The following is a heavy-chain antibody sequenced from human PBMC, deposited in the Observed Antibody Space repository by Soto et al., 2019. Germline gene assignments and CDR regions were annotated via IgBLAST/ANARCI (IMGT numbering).Heavy chain of an antibody. J-gene: IGHJ4*02. V-gene: IGHV1-2*02. CDR3: ARARWLRGAFDY. CDR2: INPNSGGT. Sequence: ASVKVSCKASGYTFTGYYMHWVRQAPGQGLEWMGWINPNSGGTNYAQKFQGRVTMTRDTSISTAYMELSRLRSDDTAVYYCARARWLRGAFDYWGQGTLVTVSS. D-gene: IGHD5-12*01. CDR1: GYTFTGYY.